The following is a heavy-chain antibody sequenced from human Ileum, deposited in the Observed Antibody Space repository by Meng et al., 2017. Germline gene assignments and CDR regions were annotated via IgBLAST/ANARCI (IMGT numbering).Heavy chain of an antibody. Sequence: SGPTLVKPTETLTLTCTVSGFSLSNARMGVSWIRQPPGKALERLAHIFSNDEKSYSTSLKSRLTISKDTSKSQVVLTMTNMDPVDTATYYCARMTVEMATIPFDYWGQGTLVTVSS. V-gene: IGHV2-26*01. D-gene: IGHD5-24*01. CDR2: IFSNDEK. CDR3: ARMTVEMATIPFDY. J-gene: IGHJ4*02. CDR1: GFSLSNARMG.